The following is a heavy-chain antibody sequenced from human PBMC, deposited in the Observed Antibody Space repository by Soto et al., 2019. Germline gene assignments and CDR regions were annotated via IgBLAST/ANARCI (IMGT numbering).Heavy chain of an antibody. D-gene: IGHD4-17*01. Sequence: SETLSLTCTVSGGSISSGGYYWSWIRQHPGKGLEWIGYIYYSGSTYYNPSLKSRVTISVDTSKNQFSLKLSSVTAADTAVYYCAREAPMTTFDYWGQGTLVTVSS. CDR3: AREAPMTTFDY. J-gene: IGHJ4*02. CDR1: GGSISSGGYY. V-gene: IGHV4-31*03. CDR2: IYYSGST.